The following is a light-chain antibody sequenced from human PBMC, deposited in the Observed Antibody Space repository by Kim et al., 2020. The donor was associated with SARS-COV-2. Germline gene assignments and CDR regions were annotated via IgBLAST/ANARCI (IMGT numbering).Light chain of an antibody. Sequence: GQSVTISCTGTRSDVGDYNYVSWFQQHPGKAPKLMIYEVSQRPSGVPDRFSGSKSGNTAFLTVSGLRAEDEAGYYCSSYAGSNNVVFGGGTQLTVL. J-gene: IGLJ2*01. CDR1: RSDVGDYNY. CDR3: SSYAGSNNVV. CDR2: EVS. V-gene: IGLV2-8*01.